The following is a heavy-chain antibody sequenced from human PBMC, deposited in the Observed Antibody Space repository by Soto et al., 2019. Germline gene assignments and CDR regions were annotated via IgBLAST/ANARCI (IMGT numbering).Heavy chain of an antibody. V-gene: IGHV3-53*01. CDR2: IYSGGST. J-gene: IGHJ6*02. CDR1: GCTVISNY. Sequence: PGGSLRLSCAASGCTVISNYMVWVRQAPGKGLEWVSVIYSGGSTYYADSVKGRFTISRDNSKNTLYLQMNSLRAEDTAVYYCASGGVVTTIYYYYGMDVWGQGTTVTVSS. D-gene: IGHD3-3*01. CDR3: ASGGVVTTIYYYYGMDV.